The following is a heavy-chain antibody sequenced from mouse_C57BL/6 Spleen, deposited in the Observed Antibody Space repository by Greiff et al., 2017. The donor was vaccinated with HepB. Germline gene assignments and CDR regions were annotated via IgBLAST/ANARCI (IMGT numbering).Heavy chain of an antibody. Sequence: VQLQQPGAELVMPGASVKLSCKASGYTFTRYWMHWVKQRPGQGLEWIGEIDPSDSYTNYNQKFKGKSTLTVDKSSSTAYMQLSSLTSEDSAVYYCARSIYGNYLDYWGQGTTLTVSS. V-gene: IGHV1-69*01. CDR3: ARSIYGNYLDY. CDR2: IDPSDSYT. D-gene: IGHD2-1*01. CDR1: GYTFTRYW. J-gene: IGHJ2*01.